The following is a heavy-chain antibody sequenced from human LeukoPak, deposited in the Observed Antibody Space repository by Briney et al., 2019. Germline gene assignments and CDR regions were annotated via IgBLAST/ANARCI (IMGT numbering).Heavy chain of an antibody. CDR3: ARVNGDYPDY. Sequence: PSETLCLTCTVSGGSISSYYWSWIRQPPGKGLEWIGYIYYSGSTNYNPSLKSRVTISVDTSKNQFSLKLSSVTAADTAVYSCARVNGDYPDYWGQGTLVTVSS. V-gene: IGHV4-59*01. CDR2: IYYSGST. D-gene: IGHD4-17*01. CDR1: GGSISSYY. J-gene: IGHJ4*02.